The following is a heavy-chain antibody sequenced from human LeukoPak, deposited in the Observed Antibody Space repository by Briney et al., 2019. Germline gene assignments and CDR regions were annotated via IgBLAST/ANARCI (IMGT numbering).Heavy chain of an antibody. D-gene: IGHD1-1*01. Sequence: GGSQRLSCAASGFTFSSYAMSWVRQAPGKGLEWVSVIYSGGSTYYADSVKGRFTISRDNSKNTLYLQMNSLRAEDTAVYYCARDRTARDAFDIWGQGTMVTVSS. V-gene: IGHV3-66*01. CDR2: IYSGGST. CDR3: ARDRTARDAFDI. CDR1: GFTFSSYA. J-gene: IGHJ3*02.